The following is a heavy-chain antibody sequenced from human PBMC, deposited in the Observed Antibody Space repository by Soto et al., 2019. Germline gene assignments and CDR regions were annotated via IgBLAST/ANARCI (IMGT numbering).Heavy chain of an antibody. CDR2: ITWDGSRT. CDR1: GFTFTDYT. CDR3: AKRIIPYASGGAASIHN. V-gene: IGHV3-43*01. J-gene: IGHJ4*02. D-gene: IGHD3-10*01. Sequence: EVQLVESGGVVIHPGGSLRLSCAVSGFTFTDYTMYWVRKAPGKGLEWVSLITWDGSRTSYAASVMGRFTVSRDNSKNSLFLQMSSLRSEDSAMYYCAKRIIPYASGGAASIHNWAPGTLFTFSS.